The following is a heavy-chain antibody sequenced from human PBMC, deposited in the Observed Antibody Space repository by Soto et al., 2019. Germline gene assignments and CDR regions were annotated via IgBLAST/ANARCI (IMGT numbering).Heavy chain of an antibody. CDR3: ASGFGYYYDSSGYSVFDY. CDR1: GGTFSSYA. Sequence: QVQLVQSGAEVKKPGSSVKVSCKASGGTFSSYAISWVRQAPGQGLEWMGGIIPIFGTANYAQKFQGRVTITADESTRTAYMELSSLRSEDTAVYYCASGFGYYYDSSGYSVFDYWGQGTLVTVSS. D-gene: IGHD3-22*01. J-gene: IGHJ4*02. CDR2: IIPIFGTA. V-gene: IGHV1-69*01.